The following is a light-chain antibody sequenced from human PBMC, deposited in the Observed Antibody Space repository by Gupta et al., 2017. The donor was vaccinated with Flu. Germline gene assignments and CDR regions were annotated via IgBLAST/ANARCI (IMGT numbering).Light chain of an antibody. CDR1: SNAVGGYKY. CDR3: SSYTSRDTWV. J-gene: IGLJ3*02. Sequence: SISCTGTSNAVGGYKYVYWYQQVPANAPQLMIYEFSNRPSWVANRFSGSKSGNPASLTISGLQAEDEADYYCSSYTSRDTWVFGGGTKLTVL. CDR2: EFS. V-gene: IGLV2-14*01.